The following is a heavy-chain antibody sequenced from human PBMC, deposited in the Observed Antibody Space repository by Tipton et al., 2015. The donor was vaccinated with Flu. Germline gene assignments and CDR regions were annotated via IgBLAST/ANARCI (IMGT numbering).Heavy chain of an antibody. CDR3: ARGDIVVVTPPVEY. V-gene: IGHV1-46*01. CDR2: INPSGGST. CDR1: GYTFTSYY. Sequence: QMQLVQSGAEVKKPGASVKVSCKASGYTFTSYYLHWVRQAPGQGLEWMGIINPSGGSTSYAQKFKGRVTMTRDTSTTTVYMDLSSLRSEDTAVYYCARGDIVVVTPPVEYWGQGTLVTVS. D-gene: IGHD2-21*02. J-gene: IGHJ4*02.